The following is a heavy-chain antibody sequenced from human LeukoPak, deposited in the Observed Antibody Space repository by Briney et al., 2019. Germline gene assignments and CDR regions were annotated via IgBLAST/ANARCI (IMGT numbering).Heavy chain of an antibody. J-gene: IGHJ4*02. V-gene: IGHV3-33*06. D-gene: IGHD3-10*01. CDR3: AKDGPNYYGSGSPDY. CDR1: GFTFSSYG. CDR2: IWYDGSNK. Sequence: GRSLRLSCAASGFTFSSYGMHWGRQAPGKGLEWVAVIWYDGSNKYYADSVKGRFTISRENSKNTLYLQMNSLRAEDTAVYYCAKDGPNYYGSGSPDYWGQGTLVTVSS.